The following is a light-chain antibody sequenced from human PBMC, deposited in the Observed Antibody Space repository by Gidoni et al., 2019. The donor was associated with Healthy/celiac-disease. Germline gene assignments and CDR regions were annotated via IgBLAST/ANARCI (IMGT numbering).Light chain of an antibody. V-gene: IGLV3-19*01. CDR3: NSRDSSGNHVV. J-gene: IGLJ2*01. Sequence: SSELTQDPAVSVALGQTVRITCQGDRLRSYYAHWYQQKPGQAPVLVIYGKNNRPSGIPDRFSGSSSGNTASLTITGAQAEDEADYYCNSRDSSGNHVVFGGGTKLTVL. CDR1: RLRSYY. CDR2: GKN.